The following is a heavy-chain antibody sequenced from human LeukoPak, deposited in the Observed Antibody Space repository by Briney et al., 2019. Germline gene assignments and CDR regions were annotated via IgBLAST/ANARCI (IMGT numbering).Heavy chain of an antibody. CDR3: ANLPAASGY. CDR1: GFTFSNYV. V-gene: IGHV3-23*01. CDR2: ISGSGGST. D-gene: IGHD2-2*01. J-gene: IGHJ4*02. Sequence: PGGSLRLSCAAPGFTFSNYVMTWVRQAPGKGLEWVSAISGSGGSTYYADSVKGRFTISRDNSKNTLYLQMNSLRAEDTAVYYCANLPAASGYWGQGTLVTVSS.